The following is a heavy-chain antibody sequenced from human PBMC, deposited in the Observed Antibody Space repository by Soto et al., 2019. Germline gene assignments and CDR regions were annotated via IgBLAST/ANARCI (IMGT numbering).Heavy chain of an antibody. CDR1: GGSISSGGYY. D-gene: IGHD6-6*01. CDR3: ARGSFSSSSSWFDP. CDR2: IYYCGRT. Sequence: PSETLSLTCTVSGGSISSGGYYWSWIRQHPGKGLEWIGYIYYCGRTYYNPSLHSRVSIAVDTTENQFSLKLTSVTAADTSVYYCARGSFSSSSSWFDPWGRGTLVTVSS. V-gene: IGHV4-31*03. J-gene: IGHJ5*02.